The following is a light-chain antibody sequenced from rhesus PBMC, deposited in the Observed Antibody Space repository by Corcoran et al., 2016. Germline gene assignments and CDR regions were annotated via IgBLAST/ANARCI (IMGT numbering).Light chain of an antibody. Sequence: DIQMSQSPSSLSASVGDIVTITCRASQGTSNSLAWYQQKPGKAPKLLIYAASSLESGVPSRFSGSRAGTDFTLTISSLQPEDFGTYSCQQGYSTPYSFDQGAKVEIK. J-gene: IGKJ2*01. V-gene: IGKV1-33*02. CDR3: QQGYSTPYS. CDR1: QGTSNS. CDR2: AAS.